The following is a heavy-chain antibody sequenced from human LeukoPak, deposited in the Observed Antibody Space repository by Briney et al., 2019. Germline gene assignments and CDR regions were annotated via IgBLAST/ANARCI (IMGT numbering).Heavy chain of an antibody. CDR2: ISGSGGST. V-gene: IGHV3-23*01. CDR1: GFTFSSYW. J-gene: IGHJ5*02. D-gene: IGHD3-10*01. CDR3: AKDPFGELSGFDP. Sequence: GGSLRLSCAASGFTFSSYWMSWVRQAPGKGLEWVSAISGSGGSTCYADSVKGRFTISRDNSKNTLYLQMNSLRAEDTAVYYCAKDPFGELSGFDPWGQGTLVTVSS.